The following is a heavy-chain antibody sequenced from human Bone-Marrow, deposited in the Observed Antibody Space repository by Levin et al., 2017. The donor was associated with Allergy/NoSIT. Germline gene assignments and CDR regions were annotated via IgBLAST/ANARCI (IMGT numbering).Heavy chain of an antibody. J-gene: IGHJ4*02. V-gene: IGHV3-30-3*01. CDR3: ARNFLVNRNWIFDT. D-gene: IGHD1-1*01. Sequence: GESLKISCAASGFTFSTHALHWVRQAPGKGLEWVAVLSYDGGTKYYAESVKGRFTISRDNSNNTLYLQMSSLRTEDTAIYYCARNFLVNRNWIFDTWGQGTMVTVSS. CDR2: LSYDGGTK. CDR1: GFTFSTHA.